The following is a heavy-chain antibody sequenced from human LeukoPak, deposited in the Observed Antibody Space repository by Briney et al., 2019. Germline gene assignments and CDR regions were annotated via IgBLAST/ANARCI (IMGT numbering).Heavy chain of an antibody. J-gene: IGHJ4*02. CDR2: ISSSSGIM. D-gene: IGHD5-12*01. Sequence: GGSLRLSCAASGFTFSSYDMNWVRQAPGKGLEWVSYISSSSGIMYYADSVKGRFTISRDNAKNALFLQMNSLRAEDTAVYYCTRDWRNLGYDYWGQGTLVTVSS. V-gene: IGHV3-48*01. CDR3: TRDWRNLGYDY. CDR1: GFTFSSYD.